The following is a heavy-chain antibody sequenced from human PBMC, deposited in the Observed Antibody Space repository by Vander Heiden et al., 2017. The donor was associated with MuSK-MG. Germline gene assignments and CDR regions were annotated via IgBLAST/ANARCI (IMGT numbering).Heavy chain of an antibody. CDR2: ISGSGGST. CDR1: AFTFSGYA. D-gene: IGHD2-15*01. Sequence: EVQLVESGGGLVQPGGSLRLSCAASAFTFSGYAMRWVRQAPGKGLEWVSSISGSGGSTYYADSVKGRFTISRDNSKNTLYLQMHSLRAEDTAVYYCAKCGARRPNCSGVSCQPTIDYWGHGTLVTVSS. CDR3: AKCGARRPNCSGVSCQPTIDY. V-gene: IGHV3-23*04. J-gene: IGHJ4*01.